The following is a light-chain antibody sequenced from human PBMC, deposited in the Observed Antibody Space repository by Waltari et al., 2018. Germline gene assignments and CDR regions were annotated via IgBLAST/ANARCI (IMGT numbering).Light chain of an antibody. Sequence: QSALTQPASLSGSPGQSITISCTGTSSDVGYYNLVSWYQTHPGKAPKRMIVEVNKRPSGVSNRFSASKSGNTASLTISGLQAEDEADYHCCSYAGGSTFVVFGGGTKLTVL. CDR3: CSYAGGSTFVV. V-gene: IGLV2-23*02. CDR2: EVN. CDR1: SSDVGYYNL. J-gene: IGLJ2*01.